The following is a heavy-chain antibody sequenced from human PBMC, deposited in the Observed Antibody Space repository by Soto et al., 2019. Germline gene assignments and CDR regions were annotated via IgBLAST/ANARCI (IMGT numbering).Heavy chain of an antibody. CDR3: ARRLEQWLYWYFDL. Sequence: GGSLRLSCAASGFTFSDYYMSWIRQAPGKGLEWVSYISSSGSTIYYADSVKGRFTISRDNAKNSLYLQMNSLRAEDTAVYYCARRLEQWLYWYFDLWGRGTLVTVSS. J-gene: IGHJ2*01. CDR2: ISSSGSTI. D-gene: IGHD6-19*01. V-gene: IGHV3-11*01. CDR1: GFTFSDYY.